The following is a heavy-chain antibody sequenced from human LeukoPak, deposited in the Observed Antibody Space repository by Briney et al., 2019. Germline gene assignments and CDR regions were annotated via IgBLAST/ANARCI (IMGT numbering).Heavy chain of an antibody. CDR3: ARDPKITYYYYYGMDV. J-gene: IGHJ6*02. CDR2: INAGNGNT. D-gene: IGHD1-14*01. V-gene: IGHV1-3*01. Sequence: ASVKVSCKASGYTFTSYAMHWVRQAPGQRLEWMGWINAGNGNTKYSQKFQGRVTMTTDTSTSTAYMELRSLRSDDTAVYYCARDPKITYYYYYGMDVWGQGTTVTVSS. CDR1: GYTFTSYA.